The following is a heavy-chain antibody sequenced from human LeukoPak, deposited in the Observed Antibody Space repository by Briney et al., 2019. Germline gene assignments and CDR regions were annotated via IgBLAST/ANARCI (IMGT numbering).Heavy chain of an antibody. CDR3: ARGATTG. J-gene: IGHJ4*02. CDR1: GFTFSSYT. CDR2: ISPGSNDI. D-gene: IGHD1-26*01. V-gene: IGHV3-21*01. Sequence: GSLRLSCAASGFTFSSYTMDWVRQAPGKGLEWVSSISPGSNDIFYADSVKGRFTISRDNAKNSLYLQMNSLRAEDTAVYYCARGATTGWGQGTLVTVSS.